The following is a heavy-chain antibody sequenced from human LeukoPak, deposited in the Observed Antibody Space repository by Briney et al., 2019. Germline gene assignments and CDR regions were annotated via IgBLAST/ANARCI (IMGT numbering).Heavy chain of an antibody. V-gene: IGHV3-66*04. CDR1: GFTVSNMY. CDR3: ARPDYGGNRGAFDI. Sequence: GGSLRLSCAASGFTVSNMYMSWVRQAPGKGLEWVSVIYSGGSTHYADSVKGRFTISRDNSKKTLYIQMNSLRAEDTAVYYCARPDYGGNRGAFDIWGQGTMVTVSS. D-gene: IGHD4-23*01. CDR2: IYSGGST. J-gene: IGHJ3*02.